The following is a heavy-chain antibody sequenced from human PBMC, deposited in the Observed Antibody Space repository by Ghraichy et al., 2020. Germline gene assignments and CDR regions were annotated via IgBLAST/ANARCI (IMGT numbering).Heavy chain of an antibody. CDR3: AREPPGYSSSWLAYYYYMDV. CDR1: GFTFSSYE. J-gene: IGHJ6*03. Sequence: GGSLRLSCAASGFTFSSYEMNWVRQAPGKGLEWVSYISSSGSTIYYADSVKGRFTISRDNAKNSLYLQMNSLRAEDTAVYYCAREPPGYSSSWLAYYYYMDVWGKGTTVTVSS. D-gene: IGHD6-13*01. CDR2: ISSSGSTI. V-gene: IGHV3-48*03.